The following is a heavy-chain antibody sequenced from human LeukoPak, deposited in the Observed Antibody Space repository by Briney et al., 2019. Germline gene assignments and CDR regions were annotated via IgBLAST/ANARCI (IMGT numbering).Heavy chain of an antibody. J-gene: IGHJ4*02. CDR2: ITCNSGGT. CDR3: ARENPAAGQAPFDY. Sequence: GASVKVSCKASGYTFTGYYLHWVRQAPGQGLEWMGWITCNSGGTNYAQKFQDRVTMTRDTSINTVYMEVSRLTSDDTAVYFCARENPAAGQAPFDYWGQGTLITVSS. V-gene: IGHV1-2*02. CDR1: GYTFTGYY. D-gene: IGHD6-13*01.